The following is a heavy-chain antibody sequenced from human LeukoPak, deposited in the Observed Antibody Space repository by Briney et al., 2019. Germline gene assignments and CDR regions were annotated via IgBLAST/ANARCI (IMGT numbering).Heavy chain of an antibody. CDR2: IDWDDDK. CDR3: ARMVISSYYFDY. V-gene: IGHV2-70*04. D-gene: IGHD3-16*02. J-gene: IGHJ4*02. Sequence: SGPTLVNPTQTLTLTCTFSGFSLSTSGIRVSWIRQPPGKALEWLARIDWDDDKFYSTSLKTRLTISKDTSKNQVVLTMTNMDPVDTATYYCARMVISSYYFDYWGQGTLVTVPS. CDR1: GFSLSTSGIR.